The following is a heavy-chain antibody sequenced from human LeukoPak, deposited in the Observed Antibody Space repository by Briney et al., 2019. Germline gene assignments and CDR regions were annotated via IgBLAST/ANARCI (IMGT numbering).Heavy chain of an antibody. J-gene: IGHJ4*02. Sequence: SVKVSCKTSGGPFSSYAITWVRQAPGQGLEWMGGIIPIFGTANYAQKFQGRVTIKADESTSTAYMELGSLRSEDTAVYYCARDSGNYFFYYWGQGTLVTVSS. CDR1: GGPFSSYA. V-gene: IGHV1-69*01. CDR3: ARDSGNYFFYY. CDR2: IIPIFGTA. D-gene: IGHD1-26*01.